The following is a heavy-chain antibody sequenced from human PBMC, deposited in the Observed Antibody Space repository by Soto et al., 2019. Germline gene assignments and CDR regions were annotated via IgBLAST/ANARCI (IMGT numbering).Heavy chain of an antibody. D-gene: IGHD2-2*02. V-gene: IGHV3-23*01. J-gene: IGHJ3*02. CDR3: VKALSARYNSAKAFDI. CDR2: ISYGGGTT. CDR1: EFTFSNYA. Sequence: GGSLRLSCAASEFTFSNYAMSWVRQAPGKGLEWVSAISYGGGTTYYADSVKGRFTISRDNSKNMLYLQMSSLRAEDTAVYYCVKALSARYNSAKAFDIWGQGTMVTVSS.